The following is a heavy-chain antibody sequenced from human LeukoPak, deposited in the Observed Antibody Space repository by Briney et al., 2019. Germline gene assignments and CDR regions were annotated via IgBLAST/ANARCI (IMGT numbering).Heavy chain of an antibody. D-gene: IGHD3-16*01. CDR1: GFTFSDYY. CDR3: TRDQVRFGGPEV. J-gene: IGHJ2*01. V-gene: IGHV3-11*01. Sequence: PGGSLRLSCAASGFTFSDYYMTWIRQAPGKGLEWVSYISNTGSSIYYADSVKGRFTISRDNAKNSLYLQMNSLKTEDTAVYYCTRDQVRFGGPEVWGRGTLVTVSS. CDR2: ISNTGSSI.